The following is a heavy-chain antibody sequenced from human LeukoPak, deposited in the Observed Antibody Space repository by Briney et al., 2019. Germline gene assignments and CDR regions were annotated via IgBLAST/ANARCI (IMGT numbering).Heavy chain of an antibody. D-gene: IGHD3-16*01. CDR2: INTKTGNP. Sequence: ASVKVSCKTSGYIFTSYAMNWVRQAPGQGLEWMGWINTKTGNPTYAQGFTGRFVFSLDTSVSTAYLQISGLQAEDTAVYSCARGSHGGELDYWGQGTLVIVSS. CDR3: ARGSHGGELDY. CDR1: GYIFTSYA. J-gene: IGHJ4*02. V-gene: IGHV7-4-1*02.